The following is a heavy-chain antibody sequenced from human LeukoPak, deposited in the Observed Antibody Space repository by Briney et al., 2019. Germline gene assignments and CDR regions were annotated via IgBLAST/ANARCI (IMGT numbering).Heavy chain of an antibody. J-gene: IGHJ3*02. Sequence: SQTLSLTCTVSGGSVSSGTYYWSWIRQPAGKGLEWIGRIYTSGSTNYNPSLKSRITISIDTSKNQFSLKLSSVTAADTAVYYCARDSGNGWFYEAFDIWGQGTIVIVSS. V-gene: IGHV4-61*02. CDR3: ARDSGNGWFYEAFDI. CDR2: IYTSGST. CDR1: GGSVSSGTYY. D-gene: IGHD6-19*01.